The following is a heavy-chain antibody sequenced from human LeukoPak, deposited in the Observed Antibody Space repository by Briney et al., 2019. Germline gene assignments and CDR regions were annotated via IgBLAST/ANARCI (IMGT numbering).Heavy chain of an antibody. Sequence: GGSLRLSCAASGFTFSSYAMHWVRQAPGKGLEWVAVISYDGSNKYYADSVKGRFTISRDNSKNTLYLQMNSLRAEDTAVYYCARATTSDSIPTPFDIWGQGTMVTASS. J-gene: IGHJ3*02. V-gene: IGHV3-30*04. CDR2: ISYDGSNK. D-gene: IGHD3-22*01. CDR1: GFTFSSYA. CDR3: ARATTSDSIPTPFDI.